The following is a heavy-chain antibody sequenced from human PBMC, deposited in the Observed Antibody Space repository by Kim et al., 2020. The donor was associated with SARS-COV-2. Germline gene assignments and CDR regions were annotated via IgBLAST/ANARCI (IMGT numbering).Heavy chain of an antibody. J-gene: IGHJ4*02. CDR2: ISPDGGAK. V-gene: IGHV3-7*01. CDR1: GFTFSHYW. Sequence: GGSLRLSCAVSGFTFSHYWMNWVRQAPGKGLECVANISPDGGAKFYADSVTGRFTVSRDNAKNSLYLQINSLRAEDTAVYYCVRSVDYWGQGTLVTVPS. CDR3: VRSVDY.